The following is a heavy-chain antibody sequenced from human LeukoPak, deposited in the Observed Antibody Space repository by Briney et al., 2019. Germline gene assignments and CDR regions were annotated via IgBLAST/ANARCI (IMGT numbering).Heavy chain of an antibody. V-gene: IGHV1-69*05. CDR1: GGTFSSYA. J-gene: IGHJ4*02. Sequence: ASVKVSCKASGGTFSSYAISWVRQAPGQGLEWMGGIIPIFGTANYAQKFQGRVTITTDESTSTAYMELRSLRSDDTAVYYCARDTMVRGVKGDYWGQGTLVTVSS. D-gene: IGHD3-10*01. CDR3: ARDTMVRGVKGDY. CDR2: IIPIFGTA.